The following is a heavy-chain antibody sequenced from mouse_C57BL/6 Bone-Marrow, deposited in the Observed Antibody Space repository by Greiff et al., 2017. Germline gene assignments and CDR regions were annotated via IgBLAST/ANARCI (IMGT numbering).Heavy chain of an antibody. CDR2: ISHSGSN. V-gene: IGHV3-8*01. CDR1: GYSITSYY. CDR3: AREDLDYAMDY. Sequence: DVQLQESGPGLAKPSQSLSLTCSATGYSITSYYWNWIRKFPGHKLEYMGYISHSGSNNYNPSLKSRISITRDTSKYQYYLQLNSVTTEDTATYYCAREDLDYAMDYWGQGTSVTVSS. J-gene: IGHJ4*01.